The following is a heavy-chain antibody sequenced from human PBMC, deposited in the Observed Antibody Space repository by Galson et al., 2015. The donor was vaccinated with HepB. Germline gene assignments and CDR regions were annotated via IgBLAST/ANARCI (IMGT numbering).Heavy chain of an antibody. D-gene: IGHD4-23*01. J-gene: IGHJ6*02. CDR1: GGTFSKYA. CDR3: ARDRVGGYGGNLQFYYYGMDV. V-gene: IGHV1-69*13. CDR2: IVPTFGIA. Sequence: SVKVSCKAAGGTFSKYAFSWVRQAPGQGLEWMGGIVPTFGIAIYAQKFQGSVTITADEPTRTVHMELSGLRSDDTAVYYCARDRVGGYGGNLQFYYYGMDVWGRGTTVTVSS.